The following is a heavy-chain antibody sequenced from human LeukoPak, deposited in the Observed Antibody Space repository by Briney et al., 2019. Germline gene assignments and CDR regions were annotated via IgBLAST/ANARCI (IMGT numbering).Heavy chain of an antibody. J-gene: IGHJ3*02. D-gene: IGHD2-2*01. Sequence: GSLRLSCAASGFTFSSYSMNWVRQAPGKGLEWVSSISSSSSYIYYADSVKGRFTISRDNAKNSLYLQMNSLRAEDTAVYYCARGIVVVPAARDAFDIWGQGTMVTVSS. CDR1: GFTFSSYS. CDR3: ARGIVVVPAARDAFDI. CDR2: ISSSSSYI. V-gene: IGHV3-21*01.